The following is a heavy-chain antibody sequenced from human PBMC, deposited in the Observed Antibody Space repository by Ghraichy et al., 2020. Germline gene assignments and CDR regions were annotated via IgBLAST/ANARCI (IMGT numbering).Heavy chain of an antibody. Sequence: GGSLRLSCAASGFTFSDYYMSWIRQAPGKGLEWVSYISSSGSTIYYADSVKGRFTISRDNAKNSLYLQMNSLRAEDTAVYYCARGRRQWLVPSYFDYWGQGTLVTVSS. D-gene: IGHD6-19*01. CDR2: ISSSGSTI. J-gene: IGHJ4*02. CDR3: ARGRRQWLVPSYFDY. CDR1: GFTFSDYY. V-gene: IGHV3-11*01.